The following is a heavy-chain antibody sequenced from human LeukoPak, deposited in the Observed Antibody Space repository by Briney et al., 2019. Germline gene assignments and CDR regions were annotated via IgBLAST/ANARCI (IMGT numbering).Heavy chain of an antibody. CDR3: ARLRQDSGYPYYFDY. CDR1: GGSISSTSYY. J-gene: IGHJ4*02. CDR2: IYYSGST. D-gene: IGHD5-12*01. V-gene: IGHV4-39*01. Sequence: SETLCLTCTVSGGSISSTSYYWGWIRQPPGKGLEWIGNIYYSGSTYYNPSLKSRVTISVDTSKNQFSLKLSSVTAADTAVYSCARLRQDSGYPYYFDYWGQGTRVTVSS.